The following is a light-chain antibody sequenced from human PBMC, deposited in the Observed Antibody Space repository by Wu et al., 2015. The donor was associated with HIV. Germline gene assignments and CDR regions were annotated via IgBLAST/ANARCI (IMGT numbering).Light chain of an antibody. CDR1: QDISSY. CDR2: TAS. J-gene: IGKJ1*01. CDR3: QQYSSYLWT. Sequence: AIRITQSPSSLSASTGDRVTITCRASQDISSYLGWYQQKPGKAPKLLIYTASTLQSGVPSRFSGSGSGTEFTLTISSLQPDDVATYYCQQYSSYLWTFGQGTKVETK. V-gene: IGKV1-8*01.